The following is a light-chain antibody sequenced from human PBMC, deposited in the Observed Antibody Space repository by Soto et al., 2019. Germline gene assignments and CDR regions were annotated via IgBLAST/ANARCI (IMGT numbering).Light chain of an antibody. CDR3: QSADSSGTSV. V-gene: IGLV3-25*03. CDR1: ALSKQY. J-gene: IGLJ1*01. CDR2: KDS. Sequence: SSELTQPSSVSVSPGQTARLTCSGDALSKQYTYWYQQKPGQAPVLLIYKDSERPSGIPERFSGSSSGTTVTLTITGVQAEDEADYYCQSADSSGTSVFGTGTKLTVL.